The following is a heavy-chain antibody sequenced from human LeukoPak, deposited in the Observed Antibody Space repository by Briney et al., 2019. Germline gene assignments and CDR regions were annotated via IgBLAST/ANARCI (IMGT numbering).Heavy chain of an antibody. D-gene: IGHD3-10*01. V-gene: IGHV1-2*02. CDR2: INPDSGGT. CDR3: AREARGYYFDY. Sequence: ASVKVSCKASGYTFTGYYLHWVRRAPGQGLEWMGWINPDSGGTNYAQHFQGRVTMTSDTSINTAYMEVSSLRSDDTAVYYCAREARGYYFDYWGQGTLVTVSS. CDR1: GYTFTGYY. J-gene: IGHJ4*02.